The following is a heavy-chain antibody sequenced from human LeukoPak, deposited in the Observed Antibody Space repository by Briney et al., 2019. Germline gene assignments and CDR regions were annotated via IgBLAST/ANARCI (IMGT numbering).Heavy chain of an antibody. CDR3: AKYPASGGYFDY. Sequence: GGSLRLSCAASGFIFSTYSMSWVRLAPGKGLEWVSGISGSGANTYYADSVKGQFTISRDNSKNTLYLQMNTLRAEDTAVFYCAKYPASGGYFDYWGQGTLVTVSS. V-gene: IGHV3-23*01. CDR2: ISGSGANT. D-gene: IGHD2-8*02. J-gene: IGHJ4*01. CDR1: GFIFSTYS.